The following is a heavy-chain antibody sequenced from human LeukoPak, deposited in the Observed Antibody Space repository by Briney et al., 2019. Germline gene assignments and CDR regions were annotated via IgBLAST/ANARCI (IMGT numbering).Heavy chain of an antibody. CDR3: AREMRR. Sequence: ETLSLTCTVSGGSISSSSYYWGWVRQAPGKGLVWVSRINPDGSTTDYADSVKGRFTISRDNAKNTLYLQMNSLRAEDTAVFYCAREMRRWGQGTLVTVSS. CDR1: GGSISSSSYY. J-gene: IGHJ4*02. V-gene: IGHV3-74*01. CDR2: INPDGSTT.